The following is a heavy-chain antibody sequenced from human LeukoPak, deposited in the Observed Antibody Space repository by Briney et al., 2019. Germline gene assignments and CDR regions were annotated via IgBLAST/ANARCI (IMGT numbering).Heavy chain of an antibody. Sequence: PGGSLRLSCVASGFPFSGYWMDWVRQAPGKGMEWVANINQDGSNQYFAASVKGRFSTSRDNAKNSLYLQMNSLRAEDTAVYYCSRSLDYLGQGALVTVSS. CDR1: GFPFSGYW. CDR2: INQDGSNQ. V-gene: IGHV3-7*01. J-gene: IGHJ4*02. CDR3: SRSLDY.